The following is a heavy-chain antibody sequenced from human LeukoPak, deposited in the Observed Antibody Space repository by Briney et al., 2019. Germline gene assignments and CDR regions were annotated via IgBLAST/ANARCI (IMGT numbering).Heavy chain of an antibody. CDR3: APRSGSYPQ. V-gene: IGHV3-23*01. D-gene: IGHD1-26*01. CDR2: ISGGGGTT. Sequence: GGSLRLSCAASGFTFSTYAMNWVRQAPGKGLEWVSGISGGGGTTYYADSVKGRFTISRDNSKSTPYLQMNSLRAEDTAVYYCAPRSGSYPQWGQGTLVTVSS. CDR1: GFTFSTYA. J-gene: IGHJ4*02.